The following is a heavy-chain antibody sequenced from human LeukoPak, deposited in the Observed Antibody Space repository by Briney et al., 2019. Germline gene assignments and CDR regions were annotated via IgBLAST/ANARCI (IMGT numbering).Heavy chain of an antibody. D-gene: IGHD1-26*01. CDR1: GYTFTSYG. CDR3: ARDNQWELRVVPSFDY. CDR2: ISAYNGNT. J-gene: IGHJ4*02. Sequence: ASVKVSCKASGYTFTSYGNSWVRQAPGQGLEWMGWISAYNGNTNYAQKLQGRVTMATDTSTSTAYMELRSLRSDDTAVYYCARDNQWELRVVPSFDYWGQGTLVTVSS. V-gene: IGHV1-18*01.